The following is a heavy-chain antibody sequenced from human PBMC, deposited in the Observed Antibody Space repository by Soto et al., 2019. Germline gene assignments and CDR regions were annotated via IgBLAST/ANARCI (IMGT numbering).Heavy chain of an antibody. V-gene: IGHV3-30*18. Sequence: PGGSLRLSCAASGFTFSSYGMHWVRQAPGKGLEWVAVISFDGSNKYYADSVKGRFTISRDNSKSTLYLQMNSLRAEDTALYYCAKDQSRGLTGSVLPNWFDPWGQGT. CDR1: GFTFSSYG. J-gene: IGHJ5*02. D-gene: IGHD3-9*01. CDR2: ISFDGSNK. CDR3: AKDQSRGLTGSVLPNWFDP.